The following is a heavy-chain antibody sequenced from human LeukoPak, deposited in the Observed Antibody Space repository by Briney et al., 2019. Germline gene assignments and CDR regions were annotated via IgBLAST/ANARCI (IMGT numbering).Heavy chain of an antibody. D-gene: IGHD6-19*01. CDR2: IYYSGST. Sequence: SETLSLTCTVSGGSISSSSYYWGWIRQPPGKGLEWIGSIYYSGSTYYNPSLKSRVTISVDTSKNQFSLKLSSVTAADTAVYYCARVHNSGWYEGFDYWGQGTLVTVSS. CDR3: ARVHNSGWYEGFDY. CDR1: GGSISSSSYY. V-gene: IGHV4-39*07. J-gene: IGHJ4*02.